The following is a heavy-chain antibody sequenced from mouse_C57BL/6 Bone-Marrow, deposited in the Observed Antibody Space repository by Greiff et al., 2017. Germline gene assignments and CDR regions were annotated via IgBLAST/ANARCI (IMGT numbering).Heavy chain of an antibody. CDR2: ISSGGSYT. J-gene: IGHJ3*01. D-gene: IGHD2-1*01. CDR3: ARLCNSAWFAY. Sequence: EVQLVESGGDLVKPGGFLKLSCAASGFTFSSYGMSWVRQTPDKRLEWVATISSGGSYTYYPDSVKGRFTISRDNAKNTLYLQMSRLKAEDTAMYYCARLCNSAWFAYWGQGTLVTVSA. CDR1: GFTFSSYG. V-gene: IGHV5-6*01.